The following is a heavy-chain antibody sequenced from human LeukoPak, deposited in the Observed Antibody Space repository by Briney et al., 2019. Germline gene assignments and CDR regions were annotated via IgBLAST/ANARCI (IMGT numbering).Heavy chain of an antibody. J-gene: IGHJ4*02. CDR1: GGSFNRYY. V-gene: IGHV4-59*08. CDR3: ARHPSADPAYFFDY. Sequence: SETLSLTCTVSGGSFNRYYWSWIRQPPGKGLEWIGFVSYSGTTDYNLSLKSRVTISKDTSKSQLSLKLTSVAAADTAVYYCARHPSADPAYFFDYWGQGTLVTVSS. D-gene: IGHD3-9*01. CDR2: VSYSGTT.